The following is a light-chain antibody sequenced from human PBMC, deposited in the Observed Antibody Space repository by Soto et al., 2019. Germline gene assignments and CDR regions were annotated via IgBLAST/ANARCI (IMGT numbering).Light chain of an antibody. CDR1: NSNIGSHT. CDR3: AAWDDTLIGAV. CDR2: NNN. J-gene: IGLJ7*01. Sequence: QSALTQPPSASGTPGQRVTISCSGSNSNIGSHTVNWYKQLPGTAPKLLIYNNNQRPSGVPDRFSGSKSGTSGSLAISGLQSEDEANYYCAAWDDTLIGAVFGGGTQLTVL. V-gene: IGLV1-44*01.